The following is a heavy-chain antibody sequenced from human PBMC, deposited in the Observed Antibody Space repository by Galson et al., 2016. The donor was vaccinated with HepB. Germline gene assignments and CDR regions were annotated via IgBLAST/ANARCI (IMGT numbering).Heavy chain of an antibody. D-gene: IGHD2-15*01. Sequence: SVKVSCKVSGSTLTELFMQWVRQAPGKGLEWMGGFDPEDGETIYAQKFQGRVTMTEDTSTDTAYMELSTLRPEDPAVYYWSTAQYDVIAATLNWFDPWGQGTLVTVSS. CDR3: STAQYDVIAATLNWFDP. CDR1: GSTLTELF. V-gene: IGHV1-24*01. J-gene: IGHJ5*02. CDR2: FDPEDGET.